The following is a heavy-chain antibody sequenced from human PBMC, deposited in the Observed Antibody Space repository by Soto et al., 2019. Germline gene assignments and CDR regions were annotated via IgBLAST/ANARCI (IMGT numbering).Heavy chain of an antibody. CDR1: GFTVSSNY. CDR2: IYSGGST. CDR3: ARENYYDSSGYYWFDP. V-gene: IGHV3-53*01. Sequence: GGSLRLSCVASGFTVSSNYMSWVRLAPGKGLEWVSVIYSGGSTFYADSVKGRFTISRDNSKNTLYLQMNSLRAEDTSVYYCARENYYDSSGYYWFDPWGQGTLVTVSS. J-gene: IGHJ5*02. D-gene: IGHD3-22*01.